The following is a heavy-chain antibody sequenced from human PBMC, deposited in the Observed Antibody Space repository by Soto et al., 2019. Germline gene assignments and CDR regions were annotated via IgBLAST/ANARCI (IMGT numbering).Heavy chain of an antibody. J-gene: IGHJ6*02. CDR3: CFQLLILSYYGMDV. V-gene: IGHV3-15*01. Sequence: GGSLRLSCAASGFTFSNAWMSWVRQSPGKGLEWVGRIKSKTDGGTTDYAAPVKGRFTISRDDSKNTLYLQMNSLKTEDTAVYYCCFQLLILSYYGMDVWGQGTTVTVSS. CDR2: IKSKTDGGTT. CDR1: GFTFSNAW. D-gene: IGHD2-2*01.